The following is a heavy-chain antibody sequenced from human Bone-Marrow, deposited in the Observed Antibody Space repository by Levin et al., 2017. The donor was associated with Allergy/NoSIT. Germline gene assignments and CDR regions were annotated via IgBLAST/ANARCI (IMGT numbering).Heavy chain of an antibody. J-gene: IGHJ6*02. CDR3: ARGRVIATGGTVYYYRGMDV. Sequence: QSGESLKISCTASGFTFDDYAMHWVRQVPGKGLEWVSGISWDSNTIDYADPVKGRFTISRDNAKNSLYLQMNSLRTEDTALYYCARGRVIATGGTVYYYRGMDVWGQGTTVTVSS. CDR1: GFTFDDYA. D-gene: IGHD6-13*01. CDR2: ISWDSNTI. V-gene: IGHV3-9*01.